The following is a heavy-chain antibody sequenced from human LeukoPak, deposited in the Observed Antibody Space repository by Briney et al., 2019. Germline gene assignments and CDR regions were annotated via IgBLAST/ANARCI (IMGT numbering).Heavy chain of an antibody. Sequence: GGSLRLSSAASGFTFSSYEMNWVREAPGKGLEWVSYISSSGSTIYYADSVKGRFTISRDNAKNSLYLQMNSLRAEDTAVYYCAELGITMIGGVWGKGTTVTISS. D-gene: IGHD3-10*02. V-gene: IGHV3-48*03. CDR2: ISSSGSTI. J-gene: IGHJ6*04. CDR3: AELGITMIGGV. CDR1: GFTFSSYE.